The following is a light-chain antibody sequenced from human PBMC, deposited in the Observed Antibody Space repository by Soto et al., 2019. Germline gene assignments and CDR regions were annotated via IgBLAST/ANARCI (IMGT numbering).Light chain of an antibody. CDR2: DTS. Sequence: EIVIAQSPATRSLCRGESAAPSCRASQGIGDTLAWYQQKPGQTPRLLIYDTSTRATGIPDRFSGSGSGTDFTLTISRLEPEDFVMFYCYQYGSTPPTFGQGTKVDI. CDR3: YQYGSTPPT. V-gene: IGKV3-20*01. J-gene: IGKJ1*01. CDR1: QGIGDT.